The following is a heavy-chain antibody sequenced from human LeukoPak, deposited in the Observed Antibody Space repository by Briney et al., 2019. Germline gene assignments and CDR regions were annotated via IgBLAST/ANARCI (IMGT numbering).Heavy chain of an antibody. D-gene: IGHD7-27*01. J-gene: IGHJ2*01. CDR1: GFTFSTYG. Sequence: GGSLRLSCEASGFTFSTYGMTWVRQAPGKGLEWVSGITGSSTWTYYADSVKGRFTISRDNSYNTLHLQMNSLRAEDTAIYYCARELVSLGTGYFDLWGRGTLVTVSS. CDR2: ITGSSTWT. CDR3: ARELVSLGTGYFDL. V-gene: IGHV3-23*01.